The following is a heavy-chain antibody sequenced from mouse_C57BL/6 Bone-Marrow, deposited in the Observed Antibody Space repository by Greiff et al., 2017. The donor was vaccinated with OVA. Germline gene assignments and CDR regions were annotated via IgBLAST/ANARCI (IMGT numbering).Heavy chain of an antibody. CDR3: AREGAWNYYCSSYVMDY. Sequence: VQLQQSGAELVRPGTSVKMSCKASGYTFTNYWIGWAKQRPGHGLEWIGDIYPGGGYTNYNEKFKGKATLTADKSSSTAYMQFSRLTSEDSASYYCAREGAWNYYCSSYVMDYWGQGTSVTVSS. CDR2: IYPGGGYT. V-gene: IGHV1-63*01. CDR1: GYTFTNYW. D-gene: IGHD1-1*01. J-gene: IGHJ4*01.